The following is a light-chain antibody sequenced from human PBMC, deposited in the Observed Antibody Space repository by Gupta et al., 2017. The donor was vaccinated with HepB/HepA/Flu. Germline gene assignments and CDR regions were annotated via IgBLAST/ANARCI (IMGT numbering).Light chain of an antibody. CDR2: YDD. CDR1: RSNIGDNT. J-gene: IGLJ3*02. CDR3: AAWDDSLNVLV. Sequence: QSVLTPPPSVSEAPRQRVTISCSGSRSNIGDNTVNWYQQLPGKAPKLLIYYDDLLPSGVSDRFSGSKSGTSASLAISGLQSEDEADYYCAAWDDSLNVLVFGGGTKLTGL. V-gene: IGLV1-36*01.